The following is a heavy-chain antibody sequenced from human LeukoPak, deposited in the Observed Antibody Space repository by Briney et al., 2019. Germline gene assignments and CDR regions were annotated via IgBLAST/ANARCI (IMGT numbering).Heavy chain of an antibody. Sequence: GESLEISCNGSGYSFNTYWIGWVRQMPGKGLEWMGIIYGGDSDTRYSSSFQGQVTISADKSIATAYQQWSSLKASDTAMYYCARARSCGGGTCYADYWGQGTLVTVSS. CDR1: GYSFNTYW. J-gene: IGHJ4*02. V-gene: IGHV5-51*01. CDR3: ARARSCGGGTCYADY. D-gene: IGHD2-15*01. CDR2: IYGGDSDT.